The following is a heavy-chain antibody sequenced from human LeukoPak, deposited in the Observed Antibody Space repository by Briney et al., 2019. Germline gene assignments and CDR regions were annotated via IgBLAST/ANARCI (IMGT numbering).Heavy chain of an antibody. D-gene: IGHD2-2*01. J-gene: IGHJ3*02. CDR2: IYSGGST. CDR1: GFTFSDYA. Sequence: GGSLRLSCAASGFTFSDYAMGWVRQAPGKGLEWVSVIYSGGSTYYADSVKGRFTISRDNSKNTLYLQTNSLRAEDTAVYYCAKDIVVIPAASYAFDIWGQGTMVIVSS. CDR3: AKDIVVIPAASYAFDI. V-gene: IGHV3-23*03.